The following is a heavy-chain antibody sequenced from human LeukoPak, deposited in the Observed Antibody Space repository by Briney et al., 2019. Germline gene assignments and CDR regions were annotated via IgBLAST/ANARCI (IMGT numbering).Heavy chain of an antibody. V-gene: IGHV5-51*01. D-gene: IGHD2-21*02. Sequence: GESLKISCKGSGYSFTSYWIGWVRQMPGKGLEWMGIIYPGDSDTRYSPSFQGQVTISADKSISTAYLQWSSLKASDTAVYYCASSIVVVTAIHDAFDIWGQGTMVTVSS. J-gene: IGHJ3*02. CDR2: IYPGDSDT. CDR1: GYSFTSYW. CDR3: ASSIVVVTAIHDAFDI.